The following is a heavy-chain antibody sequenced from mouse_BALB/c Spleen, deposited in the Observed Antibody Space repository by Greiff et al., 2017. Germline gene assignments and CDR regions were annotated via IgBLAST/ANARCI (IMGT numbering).Heavy chain of an antibody. V-gene: IGHV1S127*01. Sequence: VQLQQPGAELVKPGASVKMSCKASGYTFTSYWMHWVKQRPGQGLEWIGVIDPSDSYTSYNQKFKGKATLTVDTSSSTAYMQLSSLTSEDSAVYYCTRSYYGSSYEAMDYWGQGTSVTVSS. CDR3: TRSYYGSSYEAMDY. D-gene: IGHD1-1*01. J-gene: IGHJ4*01. CDR1: GYTFTSYW. CDR2: IDPSDSYT.